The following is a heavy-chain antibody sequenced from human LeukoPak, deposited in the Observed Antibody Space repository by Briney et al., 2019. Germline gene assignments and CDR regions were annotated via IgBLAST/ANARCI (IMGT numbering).Heavy chain of an antibody. CDR1: GGSISSYY. V-gene: IGHV4-4*07. J-gene: IGHJ6*03. Sequence: PSETLSLTCTVSGGSISSYYWSWIRQPAGKGLEWIGRIYTSGSTNYNPSLKSRVTMSVDTSKNQFSLKLSSVTAADTAVYYCARLKVRGVFYYYYVDVWGKGTTVTVSS. CDR3: ARLKVRGVFYYYYVDV. CDR2: IYTSGST. D-gene: IGHD3-10*01.